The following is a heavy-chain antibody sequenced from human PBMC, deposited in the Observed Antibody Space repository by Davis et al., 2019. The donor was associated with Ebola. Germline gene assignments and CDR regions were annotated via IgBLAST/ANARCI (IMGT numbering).Heavy chain of an antibody. D-gene: IGHD1-1*01. Sequence: GESLKISCAASGLSFSTYWMSWVRQTPDKGLEFVANINQGGSVKNYVDSVKGRFTISRDNAKNSLYLQMNSLRAEDTAVYYCARDPNWESGSWGQGTPVSVSS. CDR2: INQGGSVK. J-gene: IGHJ5*02. CDR3: ARDPNWESGS. CDR1: GLSFSTYW. V-gene: IGHV3-7*03.